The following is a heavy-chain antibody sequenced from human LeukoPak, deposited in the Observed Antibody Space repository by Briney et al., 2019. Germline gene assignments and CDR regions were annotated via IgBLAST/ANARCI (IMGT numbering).Heavy chain of an antibody. V-gene: IGHV5-51*01. CDR2: IYPGDSDT. D-gene: IGHD6-13*01. CDR1: GCSFTSYW. Sequence: GASLQISFKGSGCSFTSYWIGWVRPMPGKGLEWMGIIYPGDSDTRYSPSFQGQVTISADKSISTAYLQWSSLKASDTAMYYCARLGRIAAAGTGNSYYFDYWGQGTLVTVSS. CDR3: ARLGRIAAAGTGNSYYFDY. J-gene: IGHJ4*02.